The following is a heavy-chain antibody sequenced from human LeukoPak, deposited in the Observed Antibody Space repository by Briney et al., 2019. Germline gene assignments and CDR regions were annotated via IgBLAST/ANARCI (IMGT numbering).Heavy chain of an antibody. D-gene: IGHD6-13*01. V-gene: IGHV3-23*01. CDR1: GFTFSSFA. CDR2: TSSSDGST. Sequence: PGGSLRLSCAASGFTFSSFAMSWVRPAPGKGLEWVSATSSSDGSTYYADSEKGRFTISRDNSKNTLYLHINSLRAEDTAVYYCAKEKPYSSSRTLYYFDYWGQGTVVIVSS. J-gene: IGHJ4*02. CDR3: AKEKPYSSSRTLYYFDY.